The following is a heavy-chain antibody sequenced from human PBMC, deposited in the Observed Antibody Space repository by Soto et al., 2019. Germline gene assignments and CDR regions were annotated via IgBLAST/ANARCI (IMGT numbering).Heavy chain of an antibody. Sequence: GESLKISCKGSDYTFAAYWIGWVRQLPGKGLEWMGIVNPGDSETRYRPSFQGQVTISADKSINTAYLQWSSLKASDTAMYYCARPYSTNGVCYHFYDIWGQGTLVTVSS. CDR3: ARPYSTNGVCYHFYDI. J-gene: IGHJ3*02. V-gene: IGHV5-51*01. CDR2: VNPGDSET. D-gene: IGHD2-8*01. CDR1: DYTFAAYW.